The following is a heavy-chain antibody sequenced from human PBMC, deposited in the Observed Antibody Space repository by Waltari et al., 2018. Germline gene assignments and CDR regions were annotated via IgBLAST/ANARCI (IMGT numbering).Heavy chain of an antibody. D-gene: IGHD3-22*01. V-gene: IGHV1-24*01. J-gene: IGHJ4*02. CDR3: ATVHSFRAYDSSGYYYDY. CDR1: GYTLTELS. Sequence: QVQLVQSGAEVKKPGASVKVSCQVSGYTLTELSLTRVRPAPGDGLEWMGGVDPEDGETIYAQKFQGRVTMTEDTSTDTAYMELSSLRSEDTAVYYCATVHSFRAYDSSGYYYDYWGQGTLVTVSS. CDR2: VDPEDGET.